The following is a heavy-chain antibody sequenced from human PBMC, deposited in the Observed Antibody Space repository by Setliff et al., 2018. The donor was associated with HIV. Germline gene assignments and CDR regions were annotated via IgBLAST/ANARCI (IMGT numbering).Heavy chain of an antibody. CDR2: ISGYNGNT. V-gene: IGHV1-18*01. D-gene: IGHD6-13*01. Sequence: ASVKVSCKASGYTFTSYGISWVRQAPGQGLEWMGWISGYNGNTNYAQKFQGRVTMTTDTSTSTAYMELRSLRSDDTAVYYCAAIAAAALRGTFDIWGQGTMVTV. J-gene: IGHJ3*02. CDR3: AAIAAAALRGTFDI. CDR1: GYTFTSYG.